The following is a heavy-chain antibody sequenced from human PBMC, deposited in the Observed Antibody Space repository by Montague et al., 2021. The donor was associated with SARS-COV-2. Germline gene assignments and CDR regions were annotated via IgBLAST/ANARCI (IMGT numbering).Heavy chain of an antibody. V-gene: IGHV4-59*01. CDR3: ARTSRGSRYFYGVDV. CDR2: IFRSGAT. J-gene: IGHJ6*02. CDR1: GDSISDYY. D-gene: IGHD3-10*01. Sequence: SETLSLTCTVSGDSISDYYWSWIRQPPGMGLEWIGYIFRSGATNYNPPLKSRVIISLDTSKSQFSLRLSSVTAADMAIYYCARTSRGSRYFYGVDVWGQGTTVTVSS.